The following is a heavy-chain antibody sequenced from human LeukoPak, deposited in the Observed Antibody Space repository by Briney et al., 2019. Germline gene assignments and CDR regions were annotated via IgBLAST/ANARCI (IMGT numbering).Heavy chain of an antibody. CDR3: ARDSPDYYDSSGLAFDI. J-gene: IGHJ3*02. CDR2: IRSSSSYI. V-gene: IGHV3-21*01. CDR1: GFTFSSYS. Sequence: GGSLRLSCAASGFTFSSYSMNWVRQAPGKGLEWVSSIRSSSSYIYYADSVKGRFTISRDNAKNSLYLQMNSLRAEDTAVYYCARDSPDYYDSSGLAFDIWGQGTMVTVSS. D-gene: IGHD3-22*01.